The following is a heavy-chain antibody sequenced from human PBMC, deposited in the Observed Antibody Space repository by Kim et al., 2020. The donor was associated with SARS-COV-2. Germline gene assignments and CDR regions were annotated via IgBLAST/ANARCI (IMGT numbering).Heavy chain of an antibody. CDR1: GFTFSGYW. CDR2: ITSDGSNT. CDR3: ARAGSNWKVDY. V-gene: IGHV3-74*01. D-gene: IGHD1-1*01. Sequence: GGSLRLSCAASGFTFSGYWMHWVRQAPGKGLVWVSLITSDGSNTNYADSVKGRFTISRDNAKNTLYLQMSSLRAEDTAVYYCARAGSNWKVDYWGQRTLVTVSS. J-gene: IGHJ4*02.